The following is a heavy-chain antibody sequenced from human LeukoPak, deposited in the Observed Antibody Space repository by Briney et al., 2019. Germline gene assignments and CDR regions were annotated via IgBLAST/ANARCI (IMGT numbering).Heavy chain of an antibody. J-gene: IGHJ4*02. CDR2: ISGNGGST. Sequence: GGSLRLFCSASGFTFSNFGMHWVRQAPGKGLEYVSAISGNGGSTHYADSVKGRFTISRDNSKNTLYLQMNSLRAEDTAVYYCAGTFRAYCSGGSCGYATHYFDYWGQGTLVTVSS. V-gene: IGHV3-64*04. CDR1: GFTFSNFG. CDR3: AGTFRAYCSGGSCGYATHYFDY. D-gene: IGHD2-15*01.